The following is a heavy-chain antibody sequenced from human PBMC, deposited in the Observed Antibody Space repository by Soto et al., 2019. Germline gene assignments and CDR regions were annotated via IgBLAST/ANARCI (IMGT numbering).Heavy chain of an antibody. Sequence: QVQLVQSGAEVKKPGASVKVSCKASGYTFTSYGISWVRQAPGQGLEWMGWISAYNGNTNYAQKLQGRVTMTTDTPTSTAYMELRSLRSDDTAVYYCARLGKDFGVALYYYGMDVWGQGTTVTVSS. CDR3: ARLGKDFGVALYYYGMDV. CDR2: ISAYNGNT. J-gene: IGHJ6*02. CDR1: GYTFTSYG. D-gene: IGHD3-3*01. V-gene: IGHV1-18*01.